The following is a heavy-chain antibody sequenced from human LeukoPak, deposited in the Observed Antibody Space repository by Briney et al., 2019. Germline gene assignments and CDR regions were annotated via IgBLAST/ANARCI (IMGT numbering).Heavy chain of an antibody. V-gene: IGHV4-4*09. Sequence: SETLSLTCTVSGGSISSYYWSWIRQPPGKGLEWIGYIYASGNTNYNPSLKSRVTVSLDTSKNQFSLKLSSVTAADTAVYYCARRTWGVYYFDYWGQGTLVTVPS. CDR3: ARRTWGVYYFDY. D-gene: IGHD3-10*01. J-gene: IGHJ4*02. CDR1: GGSISSYY. CDR2: IYASGNT.